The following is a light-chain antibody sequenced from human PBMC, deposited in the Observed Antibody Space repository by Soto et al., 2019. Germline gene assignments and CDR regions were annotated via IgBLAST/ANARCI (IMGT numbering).Light chain of an antibody. CDR1: QGISNW. CDR2: GAT. J-gene: IGKJ1*01. Sequence: DIQVTQSPSFVSASVGDRITITCRASQGISNWLAWYQQHPGKAPKLLIYGATSLHSGVPSRFSGSGSGTEFTLTISGLQPEDFATYYCQQADSFARFGQWTKIDMK. V-gene: IGKV1-12*01. CDR3: QQADSFAR.